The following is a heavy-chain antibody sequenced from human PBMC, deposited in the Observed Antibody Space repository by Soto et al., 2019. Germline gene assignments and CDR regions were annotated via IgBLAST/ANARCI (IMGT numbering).Heavy chain of an antibody. J-gene: IGHJ5*02. CDR2: ISSSSSYI. CDR1: GFTFSSYS. D-gene: IGHD2-15*01. V-gene: IGHV3-21*01. Sequence: GGSLRLSCAASGFTFSSYSMNWVRQAPGKGLEWVSSISSSSSYIYYADSVKGRFTISRDNAKNSLYLQINSLRAEDTAVYFCAKGDCSGGSCYSWWFDPWGQGTLVTVSS. CDR3: AKGDCSGGSCYSWWFDP.